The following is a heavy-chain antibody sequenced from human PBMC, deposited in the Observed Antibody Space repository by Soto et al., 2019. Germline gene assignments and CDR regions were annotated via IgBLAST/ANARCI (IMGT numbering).Heavy chain of an antibody. CDR2: IYYSGST. CDR3: ARGTFRSSLGPKYGIDF. J-gene: IGHJ6*02. V-gene: IGHV4-31*03. D-gene: IGHD6-6*01. CDR1: GGSISSGGYY. Sequence: PSETLSLTCTVSGGSISSGGYYWSWIRQHPGKGLEWIGYIYYSGSTYYNPSLKSRVTISVDTSKNQFSLKLSSVTAADTAVYYCARGTFRSSLGPKYGIDFWGQGTTVTV.